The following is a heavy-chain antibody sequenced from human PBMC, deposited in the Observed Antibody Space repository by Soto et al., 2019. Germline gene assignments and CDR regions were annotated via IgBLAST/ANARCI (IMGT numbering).Heavy chain of an antibody. Sequence: GGSLRLSCAASGFDFTNAWMHWVRLAPGKGLVWVSHVNSDGSITTYADSVKGRFTISRDNAKNTVYLQMNSLRVEDTAVYYCTRDQRYSSDVWGQGSLVTVSS. CDR2: VNSDGSIT. CDR3: TRDQRYSSDV. J-gene: IGHJ4*02. D-gene: IGHD5-18*01. CDR1: GFDFTNAW. V-gene: IGHV3-74*01.